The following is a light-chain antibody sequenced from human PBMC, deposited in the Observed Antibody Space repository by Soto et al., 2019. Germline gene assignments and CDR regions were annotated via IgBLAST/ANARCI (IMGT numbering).Light chain of an antibody. CDR2: EAS. V-gene: IGKV1-17*01. CDR3: LQYSSYPWT. CDR1: QDVRDA. Sequence: DIQMTQSPSSLSASVGDRVTITCRASQDVRDALGWYQQTPGKAPERLIYEASTLHRGVPSRFSGSGSGTEFTLTISSLQPEDFATYYCLQYSSYPWTCGQGTNVEIK. J-gene: IGKJ1*01.